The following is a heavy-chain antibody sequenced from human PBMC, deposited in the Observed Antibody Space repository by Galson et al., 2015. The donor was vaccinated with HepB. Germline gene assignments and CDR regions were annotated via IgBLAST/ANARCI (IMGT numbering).Heavy chain of an antibody. J-gene: IGHJ4*02. V-gene: IGHV3-11*04. CDR2: ISNTGSTT. CDR1: GFTFSDHY. CDR3: ASAVSFSYYYDSSGYYYFDY. D-gene: IGHD3-22*01. Sequence: SLRLSCAASGFTFSDHYMSWFRQAPGKGLEWVSYISNTGSTTYYADSVKGRFTISRDDAKNSLYLQMNSLRAEDTAVYYCASAVSFSYYYDSSGYYYFDYWGQGTLVTVSS.